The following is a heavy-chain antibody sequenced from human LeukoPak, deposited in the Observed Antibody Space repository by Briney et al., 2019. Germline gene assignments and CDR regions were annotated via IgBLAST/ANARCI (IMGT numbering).Heavy chain of an antibody. CDR3: ARSGYDWFSYYYGMDV. Sequence: PGGSLRLSCAASGFTFNDHGMNWVRQAPGKGLEWVSGINWNGGTTGYGDSVKGRFTISRDNAKNSLYLQMNSLRAEDTAVYYCARSGYDWFSYYYGMDVWGQGTTVTVSS. J-gene: IGHJ6*02. CDR2: INWNGGTT. CDR1: GFTFNDHG. V-gene: IGHV3-20*04. D-gene: IGHD5-12*01.